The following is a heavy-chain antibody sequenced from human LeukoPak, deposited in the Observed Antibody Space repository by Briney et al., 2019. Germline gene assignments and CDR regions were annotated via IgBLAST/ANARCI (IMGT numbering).Heavy chain of an antibody. Sequence: PSVKVSCKASGYTFTIYGISWVRQAPGHPREWMGWISAYNGNTNYSQKLQRRVTMTTDTSTSTAYVELRSLRSDDTAVYYCARDDIAVAAPRYYGMDVWGQGTTVTVSS. CDR1: GYTFTIYG. CDR2: ISAYNGNT. J-gene: IGHJ6*02. D-gene: IGHD6-19*01. V-gene: IGHV1-18*01. CDR3: ARDDIAVAAPRYYGMDV.